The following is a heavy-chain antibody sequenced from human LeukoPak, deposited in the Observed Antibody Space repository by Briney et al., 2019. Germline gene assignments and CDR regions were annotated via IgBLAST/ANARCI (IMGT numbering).Heavy chain of an antibody. CDR3: ARDLGTPTRAARLDGY. Sequence: NPGGSLRLSCAASGFTFSSHSMNWVRQAPGKGLEWVSSISTSSIYIYYADSMKGRFTISRDNGKKSLYLQMNSLRAEDTAVYYCARDLGTPTRAARLDGYWGQGTLVTVSS. V-gene: IGHV3-21*01. CDR1: GFTFSSHS. J-gene: IGHJ4*02. CDR2: ISTSSIYI. D-gene: IGHD7-27*01.